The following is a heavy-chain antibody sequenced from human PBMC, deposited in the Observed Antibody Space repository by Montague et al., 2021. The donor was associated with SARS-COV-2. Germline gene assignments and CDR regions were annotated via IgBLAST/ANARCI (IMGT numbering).Heavy chain of an antibody. Sequence: SETLSLTCTVSGGSVSSTSYYWSWIRQPPGMGLEWIGSIHYSGTTYYTPSLKSQVTISVDTSKNQFSPKLRSVTVTDTAIYYCARGESGWWDAFDIWGQGTMVTVSS. CDR3: ARGESGWWDAFDI. D-gene: IGHD6-19*01. J-gene: IGHJ3*02. CDR2: IHYSGTT. V-gene: IGHV4-39*01. CDR1: GGSVSSTSYY.